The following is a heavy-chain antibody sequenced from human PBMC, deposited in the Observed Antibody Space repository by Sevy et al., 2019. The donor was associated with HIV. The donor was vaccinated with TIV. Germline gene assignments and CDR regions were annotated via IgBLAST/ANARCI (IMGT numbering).Heavy chain of an antibody. CDR2: ISSSSSYI. V-gene: IGHV3-21*01. CDR1: GFTFSTYT. J-gene: IGHJ4*02. CDR3: ARAAYYCSTTSCYIDY. D-gene: IGHD2-2*02. Sequence: GGSLRLSCAASGFTFSTYTMNWVRQAPGKGLEWVSSISSSSSYIYYADSVKGRFAISRDNAKNSLYLQVNSLGVEDTAVYYCARAAYYCSTTSCYIDYWGQGTLVTVSS.